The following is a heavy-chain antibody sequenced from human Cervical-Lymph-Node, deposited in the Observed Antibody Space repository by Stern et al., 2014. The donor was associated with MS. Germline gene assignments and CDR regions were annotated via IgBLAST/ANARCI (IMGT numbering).Heavy chain of an antibody. CDR1: GFIVSKNY. V-gene: IGHV3-53*01. CDR3: ARAIFGVNTAAMAPDAFDS. J-gene: IGHJ3*01. CDR2: IYTDGST. D-gene: IGHD3-3*01. Sequence: EVQLVESGGGLIQPGGSLRLSCAAPGFIVSKNYMSWVRQAPGKGLEWVSLIYTDGSTYYAGSVKGLFTISRDSSKNKLFLQMNSLRAEDTAMYYCARAIFGVNTAAMAPDAFDSWGQGTMVTVSS.